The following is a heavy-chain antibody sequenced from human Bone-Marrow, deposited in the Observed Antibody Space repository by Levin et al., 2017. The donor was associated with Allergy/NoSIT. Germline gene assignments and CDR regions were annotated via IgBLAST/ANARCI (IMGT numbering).Heavy chain of an antibody. CDR2: ISNSGSTI. CDR3: ARGREYCTSSSCYLSH. CDR1: GFRFSDNY. Sequence: MSGGSLRLSCATSGFRFSDNYMSWIRQAPGKGLEWVSYISNSGSTIYYADSVRGRFTISRDNGKNSLSLDMKNLRVEDTAVYFCARGREYCTSSSCYLSHWGQGTLVTVSS. V-gene: IGHV3-11*01. J-gene: IGHJ4*02. D-gene: IGHD2-2*01.